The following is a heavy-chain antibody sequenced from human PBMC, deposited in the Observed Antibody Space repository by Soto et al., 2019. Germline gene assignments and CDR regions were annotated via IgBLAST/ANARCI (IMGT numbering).Heavy chain of an antibody. Sequence: GGSLRLSCAASGFTFSSYAMHWVRQAPGKGLEWVAVISYDGSNKYCAASVKGRFTISRDNSKNTLYLQMNSLRAEDTAVYYCANHSPFDFGVVINAPSYYYYYYMDVWGKGTTVTVSS. D-gene: IGHD3-3*01. CDR1: GFTFSSYA. CDR3: ANHSPFDFGVVINAPSYYYYYYMDV. J-gene: IGHJ6*03. V-gene: IGHV3-30-3*01. CDR2: ISYDGSNK.